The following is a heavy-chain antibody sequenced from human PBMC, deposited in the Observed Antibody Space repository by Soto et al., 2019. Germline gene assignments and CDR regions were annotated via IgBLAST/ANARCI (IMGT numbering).Heavy chain of an antibody. CDR3: ATLYCSTSSCQLDY. Sequence: ASVKVSCKASGGTFSSYAITLVRQAPGQGLEWXGWXXTXXGXXXXXQXXXGRVTMTTDRSTSTAYMELTSLRADDTAVYYCATLYCSTSSCQLDYWGPGTLVTASS. V-gene: IGHV1-18*01. CDR2: XXTXXGXX. J-gene: IGHJ4*02. CDR1: GGTFSSYA. D-gene: IGHD2-2*01.